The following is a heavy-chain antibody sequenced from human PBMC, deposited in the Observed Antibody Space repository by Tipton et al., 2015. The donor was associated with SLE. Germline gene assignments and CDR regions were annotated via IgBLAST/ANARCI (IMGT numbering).Heavy chain of an antibody. D-gene: IGHD6-13*01. CDR1: GGSISRYY. CDR2: IYTSGST. V-gene: IGHV4-4*09. J-gene: IGHJ4*02. CDR3: ARSRAAAGRYFDY. Sequence: GLVKPSETLSLTCTVSGGSISRYYWSWIRQPPGKGLEWIGYIYTSGSTNYNPSLKRRVTISVDTSKNQFSRKLSSVTAADTAVYYCARSRAAAGRYFDYWGQGTLGTVSS.